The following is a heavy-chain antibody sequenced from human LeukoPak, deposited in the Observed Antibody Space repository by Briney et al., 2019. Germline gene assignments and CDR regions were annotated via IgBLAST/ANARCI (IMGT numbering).Heavy chain of an antibody. D-gene: IGHD3-22*01. J-gene: IGHJ3*02. V-gene: IGHV3-48*03. CDR3: ARGGNTGYDYNAFDI. Sequence: GGSLRLSCAASGFTFSTHEMNWVRQAPGKGLEWVSYITRSGTTIYYADSVKGRFTISRDNAKNSLYLQMNSLRDEDTAVYYCARGGNTGYDYNAFDIWGQGAMVTVSS. CDR1: GFTFSTHE. CDR2: ITRSGTTI.